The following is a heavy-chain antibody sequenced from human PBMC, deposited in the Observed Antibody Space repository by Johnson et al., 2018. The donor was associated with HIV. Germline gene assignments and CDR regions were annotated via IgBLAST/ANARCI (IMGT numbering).Heavy chain of an antibody. V-gene: IGHV3-20*04. CDR2: INWNGGST. Sequence: EQLVESGGGVVRPGGSLRLSCAASGFNFDDYGMSWVRQAPGKGLEWVSSINWNGGSTGYADSVKGRFTISRDNAKNSLYLQMNSLTTEDTAVYYCARDNPSRMAAAFDIWGQGTMVTVSS. J-gene: IGHJ3*02. D-gene: IGHD1-14*01. CDR3: ARDNPSRMAAAFDI. CDR1: GFNFDDYG.